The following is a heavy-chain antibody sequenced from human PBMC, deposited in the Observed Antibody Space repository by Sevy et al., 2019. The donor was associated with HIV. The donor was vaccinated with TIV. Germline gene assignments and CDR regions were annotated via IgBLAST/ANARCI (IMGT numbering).Heavy chain of an antibody. Sequence: GESLKISCRASGYDFANNWIGWVRQMPGEGLEWMGIIYPGDSDTRYTPSFEGRVTISADKSVNTAYLQWSSLKAPDTATYYCARPVDYAASWGQGTLVTVSS. J-gene: IGHJ4*02. CDR1: GYDFANNW. V-gene: IGHV5-51*01. CDR2: IYPGDSDT. CDR3: ARPVDYAAS.